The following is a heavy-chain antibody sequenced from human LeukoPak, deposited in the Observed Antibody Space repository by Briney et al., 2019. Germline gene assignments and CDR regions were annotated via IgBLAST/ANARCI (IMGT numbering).Heavy chain of an antibody. CDR2: IYSGGST. J-gene: IGHJ4*02. V-gene: IGHV3-53*01. D-gene: IGHD1-26*01. CDR1: GFTVSSNY. Sequence: TGGSLRLSCAASGFTVSSNYMSWVRQAPGKGLEWVSVIYSGGSTYYADSVKGRFTISRDNSKNTLYLQMNSLRAEDTAVYYCARLGVGAIYFDYWGQGTLVTVSS. CDR3: ARLGVGAIYFDY.